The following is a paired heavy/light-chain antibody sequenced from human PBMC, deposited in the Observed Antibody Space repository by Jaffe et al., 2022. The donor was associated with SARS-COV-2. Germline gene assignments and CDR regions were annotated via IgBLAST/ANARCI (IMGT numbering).Light chain of an antibody. Sequence: DIQMTQSPSTLSASVGDRVTITCRASQSIGRWLAWYQQKPGKAPKLLIYKASSLESGVPSRFSGSGSGTEFTLTISSLQPDDFATYYCQQCNTYWVTFGGGTKVEIK. CDR3: QQCNTYWVT. CDR2: KAS. J-gene: IGKJ4*01. CDR1: QSIGRW. V-gene: IGKV1-5*03.
Heavy chain of an antibody. J-gene: IGHJ3*02. CDR1: GFTFSSYS. CDR2: ISYDGSNK. CDR3: ARVTAQRAVADAFDI. D-gene: IGHD2-15*01. Sequence: QVQLVESGGGVVQPGRSLRLSCAASGFTFSSYSMHWVRQAPGKGLEWVAVISYDGSNKFYADSVKGRFTISRDNSKNTLYLQMDSLRAEDTAVYYCARVTAQRAVADAFDIWGQGTVVTVSS. V-gene: IGHV3-30*04.